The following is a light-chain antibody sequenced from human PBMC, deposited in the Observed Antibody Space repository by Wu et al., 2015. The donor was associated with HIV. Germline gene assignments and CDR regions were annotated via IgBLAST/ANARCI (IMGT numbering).Light chain of an antibody. V-gene: IGKV1-5*03. Sequence: DIEVTQSPSTVSASLGDTVTISCRASQTISTWLSWYRWKPGHPPKLLVYKTSTLEKDVSSRFSGSGSETEFNLTISGLQRDDFATYYCQQYNSDVSYIFGRGYQGG. CDR3: QQYNSDVSYI. J-gene: IGKJ2*01. CDR2: KTS. CDR1: QTISTW.